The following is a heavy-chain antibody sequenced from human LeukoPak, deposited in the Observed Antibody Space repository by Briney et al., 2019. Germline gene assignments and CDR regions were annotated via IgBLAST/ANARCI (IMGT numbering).Heavy chain of an antibody. Sequence: RGESLKISCKGSGYSFTSYWIGWVRQMPGKGLELMGIIYPGDSDTRYSPSFQGQVTISADKSISTASLQWSSLKASDTAMYYCVRYYGSGNNWFDPWGQGTLVTVSS. D-gene: IGHD3-10*01. J-gene: IGHJ5*02. CDR1: GYSFTSYW. CDR3: VRYYGSGNNWFDP. CDR2: IYPGDSDT. V-gene: IGHV5-51*01.